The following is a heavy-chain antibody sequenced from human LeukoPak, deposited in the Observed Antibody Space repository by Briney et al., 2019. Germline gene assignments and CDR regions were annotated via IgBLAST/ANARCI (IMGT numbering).Heavy chain of an antibody. D-gene: IGHD3-22*01. J-gene: IGHJ4*02. Sequence: GGPLRLSCAASGFTFNNYAITWVRQAPGKGLEWVSAIVASGGDTYYADSVKGRFTISGDNSKSTVFLQMSSLRAGDTAIYYCAKTSSGYFYNWSQGALVTVSS. CDR2: IVASGGDT. CDR1: GFTFNNYA. V-gene: IGHV3-23*01. CDR3: AKTSSGYFYN.